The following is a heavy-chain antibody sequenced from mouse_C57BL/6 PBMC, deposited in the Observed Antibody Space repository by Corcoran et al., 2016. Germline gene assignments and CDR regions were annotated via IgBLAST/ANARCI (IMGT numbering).Heavy chain of an antibody. J-gene: IGHJ4*01. CDR1: GYAFSSYW. CDR2: IYPGDGDT. D-gene: IGHD1-1*02. Sequence: QVQLQQSGAELVKPGASVKISCKASGYAFSSYWMNWVKQRPGKGLEWIGQIYPGDGDTNYNGKFKGKATLTADKSSSTAYMQLSSLTSEDSAVYFCARYGGLYDVGGAMDYWGQGTSVTVSS. V-gene: IGHV1-80*01. CDR3: ARYGGLYDVGGAMDY.